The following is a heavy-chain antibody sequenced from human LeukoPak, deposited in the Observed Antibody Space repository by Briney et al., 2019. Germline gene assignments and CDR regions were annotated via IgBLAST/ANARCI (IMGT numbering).Heavy chain of an antibody. CDR2: ISGSGGST. Sequence: PGGSLRLSCAASGFTFSSYAMSWVRQAPGKGLEWVSAISGSGGSTYYADSVKGRFTISRDNSKNTVYLQLNSLRAEDTAVYYCAKDEARYCSSTSCSCFDYWGQGTLVTVSS. V-gene: IGHV3-23*01. CDR1: GFTFSSYA. D-gene: IGHD2-2*01. J-gene: IGHJ4*02. CDR3: AKDEARYCSSTSCSCFDY.